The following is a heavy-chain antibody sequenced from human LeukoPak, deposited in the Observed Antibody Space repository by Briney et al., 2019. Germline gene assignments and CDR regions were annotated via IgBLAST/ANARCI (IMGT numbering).Heavy chain of an antibody. V-gene: IGHV4-59*01. CDR1: GGAIDNYY. Sequence: PSETLSLTCSVSGGAIDNYYWSWIRQPPGKGLEWIGYIYYSGTTHYNPSFKSRVTMSVDTSKNEFSLKANSVTAAETGMYYCARLPPYDILTGGTFDIWGQGTMVTVAS. D-gene: IGHD3-9*01. J-gene: IGHJ3*02. CDR3: ARLPPYDILTGGTFDI. CDR2: IYYSGTT.